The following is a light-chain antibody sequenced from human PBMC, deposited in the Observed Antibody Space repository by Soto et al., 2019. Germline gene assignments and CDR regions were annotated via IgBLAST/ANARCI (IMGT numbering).Light chain of an antibody. V-gene: IGKV3-11*01. CDR3: QQRSNWPVT. Sequence: EIVLTPSPATLSLSPGERATLSCRASQSVSSSYLAWYQQKPGQAPRLLIYDASNRATGIPARFSGSGSGTDFTLTISSLEPEDFAVYYCQQRSNWPVTFGQGTRLEIK. J-gene: IGKJ5*01. CDR1: QSVSSSY. CDR2: DAS.